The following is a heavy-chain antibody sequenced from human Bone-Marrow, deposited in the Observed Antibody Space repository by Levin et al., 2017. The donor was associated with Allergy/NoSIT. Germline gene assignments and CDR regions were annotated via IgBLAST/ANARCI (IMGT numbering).Heavy chain of an antibody. CDR1: GFIFSNYG. Sequence: GGSLRLSCSASGFIFSNYGIHWVRQAPGKGLEWVALITYDGSRQYYGDSVKGRFSISRDNSKNMVYLQMNSLKAEDTALYYCAKEDVIVEVGLGVDVWGQGTTVTVSS. J-gene: IGHJ6*02. V-gene: IGHV3-30*18. CDR3: AKEDVIVEVGLGVDV. D-gene: IGHD2/OR15-2a*01. CDR2: ITYDGSRQ.